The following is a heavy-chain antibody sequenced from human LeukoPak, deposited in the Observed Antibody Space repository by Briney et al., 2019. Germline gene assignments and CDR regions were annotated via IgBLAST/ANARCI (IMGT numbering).Heavy chain of an antibody. CDR3: ARSSCGSTSCPFDC. J-gene: IGHJ4*02. D-gene: IGHD2-2*01. CDR2: IYPGDSDT. Sequence: GESLRISCKGSGYSLTSHWIGWVRQMPGKGLEWMGIIYPGDSDTTYSPSFQGQVTSSADRSINTAYLQWSSLKASDTAIYYCARSSCGSTSCPFDCWGQGTLVTVSS. CDR1: GYSLTSHW. V-gene: IGHV5-51*01.